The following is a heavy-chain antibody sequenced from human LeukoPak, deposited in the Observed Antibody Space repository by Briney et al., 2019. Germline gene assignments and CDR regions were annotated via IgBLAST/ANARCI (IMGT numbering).Heavy chain of an antibody. CDR1: GASISSTSHY. J-gene: IGHJ6*03. V-gene: IGHV4-39*07. D-gene: IGHD3-10*01. CDR2: IYYSGST. CDR3: ARTTEEYYGSGKFRKYYSYYYYMDV. Sequence: SETLSLTCTVSGASISSTSHYWGWIRQPPGKGLEWIGSIYYSGSTYYNTSLKSRVTISVDMSKNQFSLRVTSVTAADTAVYYCARTTEEYYGSGKFRKYYSYYYYMDVWGKGTTVTVSS.